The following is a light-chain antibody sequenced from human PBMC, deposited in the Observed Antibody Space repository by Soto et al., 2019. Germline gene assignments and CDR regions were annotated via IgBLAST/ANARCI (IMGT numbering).Light chain of an antibody. J-gene: IGLJ1*01. Sequence: QSALTQPRSVSGSPGQSVTISCTGTSSDVGGYNYVSLYQPHPGKAPKLMIYDVSKRPSGVPDRFSGSKSGNTASLTISGLQAEYEADSYCCPSARGYPDVLGPGTQVTVL. CDR2: DVS. CDR1: SSDVGGYNY. V-gene: IGLV2-11*01. CDR3: CPSARGYPDV.